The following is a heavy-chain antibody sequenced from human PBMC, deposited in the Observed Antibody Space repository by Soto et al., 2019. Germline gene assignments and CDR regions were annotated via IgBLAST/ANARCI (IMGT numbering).Heavy chain of an antibody. CDR2: INSDGSST. V-gene: IGHV3-74*01. CDR3: ASDVVVPAAFDY. Sequence: PGGSLRLSCAASGFTFSSYWMHWVRQAPGKGLVWVSRINSDGSSTSYADSVKGRFTISRDNAKNTLYLQKNSLRAEDTAVYYCASDVVVPAAFDYWGQGTLVTVSS. J-gene: IGHJ4*02. CDR1: GFTFSSYW. D-gene: IGHD2-2*01.